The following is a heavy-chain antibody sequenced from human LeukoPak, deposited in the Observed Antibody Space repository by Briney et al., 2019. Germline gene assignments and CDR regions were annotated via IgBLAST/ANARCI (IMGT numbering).Heavy chain of an antibody. CDR1: GFRFSSYH. CDR3: VEGGWPYL. J-gene: IGHJ4*02. D-gene: IGHD6-19*01. Sequence: PGGSLRLSCAASGFRFSSYHMNWVRQAPGKGLEWVSYISSSSSNINYADSVKGRFTISRDNAKNLLYLEMTSLRADDTAVYYCVEGGWPYLWGQGTLVTVSS. V-gene: IGHV3-21*01. CDR2: ISSSSSNI.